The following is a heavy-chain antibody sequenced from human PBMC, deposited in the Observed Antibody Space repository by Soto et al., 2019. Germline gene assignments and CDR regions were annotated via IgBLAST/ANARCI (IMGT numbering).Heavy chain of an antibody. CDR1: GGSISSGGYS. CDR2: IYHSGST. D-gene: IGHD6-19*01. CDR3: ASDGGLGAVAADY. J-gene: IGHJ4*02. V-gene: IGHV4-30-2*01. Sequence: QLQLQESGSGLVKPSQTLSLTCAVSGGSISSGGYSWSWIRQPPGKGLEWIGYIYHSGSTYYNPSLKGRVTISVDRSKNQFSLKLSSVTAADTAVYYCASDGGLGAVAADYWGQGTLVTVSS.